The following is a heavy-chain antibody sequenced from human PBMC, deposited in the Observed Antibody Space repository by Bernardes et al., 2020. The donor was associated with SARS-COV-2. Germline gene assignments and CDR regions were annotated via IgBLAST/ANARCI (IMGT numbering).Heavy chain of an antibody. D-gene: IGHD3-16*01. Sequence: GGSLRLSCATSGFSFKRYTMNWVRQAPGKGLEWVSSINSPSTYIYYADSVKGRFIISRDNAKTSLYLQMNSLRADDTALYYCASGAGYYFGLWGQGTQVPASS. CDR2: INSPSTYI. V-gene: IGHV3-21*01. CDR1: GFSFKRYT. CDR3: ASGAGYYFGL. J-gene: IGHJ4*02.